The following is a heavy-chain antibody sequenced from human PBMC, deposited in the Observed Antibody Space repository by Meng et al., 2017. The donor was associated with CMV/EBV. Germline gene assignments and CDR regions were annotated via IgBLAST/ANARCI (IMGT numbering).Heavy chain of an antibody. CDR2: ISAYNGNT. CDR1: GYTFTSYG. V-gene: IGHV1-18*01. CDR3: ARGPGVVVPAATDY. Sequence: ASVKVSCKASGYTFTSYGISWVRQAPGQGLEWMGWISAYNGNTNYAQKLQCRVTMTTDTSTSTAYMELRSLRSDDTAVYYCARGPGVVVPAATDYWGQGTLVTVSS. J-gene: IGHJ4*02. D-gene: IGHD2-2*01.